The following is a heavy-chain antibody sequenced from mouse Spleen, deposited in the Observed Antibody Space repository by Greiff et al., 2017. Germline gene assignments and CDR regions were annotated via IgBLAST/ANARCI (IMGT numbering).Heavy chain of an antibody. Sequence: VQLQQPGAELVMPGASVKLSCKASGYTFTSYWMHWVKQRPGQGLEWIGEIDPSDSYTNYNQKFKGKATLTVDKSSSTAYMQLSSLTSEDSAVYYCARGRNYYGSSYGYFDGWGAGTTVTVSS. D-gene: IGHD1-1*01. CDR3: ARGRNYYGSSYGYFDG. CDR2: IDPSDSYT. V-gene: IGHV1-69*01. CDR1: GYTFTSYW. J-gene: IGHJ1*01.